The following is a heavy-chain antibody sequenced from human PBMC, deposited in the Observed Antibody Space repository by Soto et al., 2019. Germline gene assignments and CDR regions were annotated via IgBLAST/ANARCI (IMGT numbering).Heavy chain of an antibody. CDR3: VREANSGDY. J-gene: IGHJ4*02. Sequence: QVQLVQSGAEVKKPGASVKVSCKASGYTFTCYVISCVRQVPGQGLEWMGCISTYSGNTNYAQKVQGRVTMTTDTSTNTVYMELRSLRSDDTALYYCVREANSGDYWGQGTLVTVSS. V-gene: IGHV1-18*01. D-gene: IGHD2-21*01. CDR2: ISTYSGNT. CDR1: GYTFTCYV.